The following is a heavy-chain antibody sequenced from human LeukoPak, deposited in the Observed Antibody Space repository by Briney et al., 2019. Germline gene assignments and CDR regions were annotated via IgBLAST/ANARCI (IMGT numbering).Heavy chain of an antibody. V-gene: IGHV4-59*01. CDR1: GGSISSYY. J-gene: IGHJ4*02. Sequence: SETLSLTCTVSGGSISSYYWSWIRQPPGKGLEWIGYIYYSGSTNYNPSLKSRVTISVDTSKNQFSLKLSSVTAADTAVYYCARRDSSGWYPRDWGQGTLVTVSS. CDR2: IYYSGST. CDR3: ARRDSSGWYPRD. D-gene: IGHD6-19*01.